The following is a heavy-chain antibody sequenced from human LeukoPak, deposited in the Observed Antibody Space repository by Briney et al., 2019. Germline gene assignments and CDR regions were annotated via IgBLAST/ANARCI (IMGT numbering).Heavy chain of an antibody. CDR3: AKDYTLDY. CDR1: GFTFSSYG. CDR2: ISYDGSNK. Sequence: GGSLRLSCAASGFTFSSYGMHWLRQAPGKGLEWVAVISYDGSNKYYADSVKGRFTISRDNSKNTLYLQMNSLRAEDTAVYYCAKDYTLDYWGQGTLVTVSS. D-gene: IGHD3-16*01. J-gene: IGHJ4*02. V-gene: IGHV3-30*18.